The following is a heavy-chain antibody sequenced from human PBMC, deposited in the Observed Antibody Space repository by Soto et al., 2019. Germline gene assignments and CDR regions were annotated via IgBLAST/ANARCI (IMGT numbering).Heavy chain of an antibody. J-gene: IGHJ5*02. D-gene: IGHD1-1*01. CDR2: TYYRSKWYN. V-gene: IGHV6-1*01. CDR3: GRAHLGSDRNILEPFDP. Sequence: SPTLSLPCAISGDSVSSNSATWNWIRQSPSRGLEWLGRTYYRSKWYNDYAISVKSRIRISPDTSKNQFSLQLTSVSPEDTAVYYCGRAHLGSDRNILEPFDPWGQGTLVTVSS. CDR1: GDSVSSNSAT.